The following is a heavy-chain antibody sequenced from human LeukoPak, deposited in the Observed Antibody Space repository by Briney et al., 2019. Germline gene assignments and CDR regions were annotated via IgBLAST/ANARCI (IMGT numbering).Heavy chain of an antibody. D-gene: IGHD1-26*01. V-gene: IGHV1-8*01. CDR2: MNPNSGNT. Sequence: GALVKVSCKASGYTFTSCDINWVRQATGQGLEWMGWMNPNSGNTGYAQKFQGRVTMTRNTSISTAYMELSSLRSEDTAVYYCARVGIVGATAAFDIWGQGTMVTVSS. CDR3: ARVGIVGATAAFDI. CDR1: GYTFTSCD. J-gene: IGHJ3*02.